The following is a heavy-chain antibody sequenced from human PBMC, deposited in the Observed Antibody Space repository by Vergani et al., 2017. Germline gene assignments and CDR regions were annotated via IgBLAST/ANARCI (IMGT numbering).Heavy chain of an antibody. Sequence: VQLLESGGGLVQPGGSLRLSCAASGFTFSSYAMSWIRQAPGKGLEWVSYISSSSSYTNYADSVKGRFTISRDNAKNSLYLQMNSLRAEDTAVYYCARDGRNVVRGVILPWGHYWGQGTLVTVSS. J-gene: IGHJ4*02. CDR2: ISSSSSYT. D-gene: IGHD3-10*01. CDR1: GFTFSSYA. V-gene: IGHV3-11*05. CDR3: ARDGRNVVRGVILPWGHY.